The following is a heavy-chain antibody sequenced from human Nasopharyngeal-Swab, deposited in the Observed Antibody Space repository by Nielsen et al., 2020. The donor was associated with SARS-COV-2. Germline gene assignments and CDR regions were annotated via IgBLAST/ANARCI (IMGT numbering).Heavy chain of an antibody. Sequence: GESLKISCAASGFTFSSYAMTWVRKAPGKGLEWVSSISVNGASTYYAGSVKGRFTISRDNSKNTLYLQMNSLRAEDTAVYYCAKKLENILRYFDWLLDAFDIWGQGTMVTVSS. J-gene: IGHJ3*02. CDR2: ISVNGAST. D-gene: IGHD3-9*01. CDR1: GFTFSSYA. CDR3: AKKLENILRYFDWLLDAFDI. V-gene: IGHV3-23*01.